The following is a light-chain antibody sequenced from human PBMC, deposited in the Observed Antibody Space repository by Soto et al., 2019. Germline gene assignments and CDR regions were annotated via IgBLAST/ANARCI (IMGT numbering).Light chain of an antibody. CDR2: GAS. Sequence: EIVMTQSPATLSVSPGERATLSCRASQSVSTNLAWYQQKPGQAPRLLMYGASTRATGIPARFSGSGSGTEFTLTFSSLQSEDFAVSYCQQYHNWPPYTFVQGIKLEIK. CDR1: QSVSTN. V-gene: IGKV3-15*01. J-gene: IGKJ2*01. CDR3: QQYHNWPPYT.